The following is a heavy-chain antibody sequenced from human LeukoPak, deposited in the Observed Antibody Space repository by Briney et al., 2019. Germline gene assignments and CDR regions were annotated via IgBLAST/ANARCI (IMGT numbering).Heavy chain of an antibody. CDR1: GGSISSSSYF. V-gene: IGHV4-39*01. Sequence: SETLSLTCRVSGGSISSSSYFWGWIRQPPGKGLEWIGSINYSGSTYFNPSLKSRVTTSVDTSRNQFSLKLSSVTVADTAVYYCARTYDFWSGQIDYWGQGTLVTVSS. D-gene: IGHD3-3*01. CDR2: INYSGST. J-gene: IGHJ4*02. CDR3: ARTYDFWSGQIDY.